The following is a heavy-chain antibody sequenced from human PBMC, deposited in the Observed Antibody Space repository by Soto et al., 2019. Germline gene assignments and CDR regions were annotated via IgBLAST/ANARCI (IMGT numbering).Heavy chain of an antibody. Sequence: ASVKVSCKVSGYTLTELSMHWVRQAPGKGLEWMGGFDPEDGETIYAQKFQGRVTMTEDTSTDTAYMELSSLRSEDTAVYYCAAVSTDGSSTSCYVPWFDYWGQGTLVIVSS. V-gene: IGHV1-24*01. CDR2: FDPEDGET. J-gene: IGHJ4*02. D-gene: IGHD2-2*01. CDR3: AAVSTDGSSTSCYVPWFDY. CDR1: GYTLTELS.